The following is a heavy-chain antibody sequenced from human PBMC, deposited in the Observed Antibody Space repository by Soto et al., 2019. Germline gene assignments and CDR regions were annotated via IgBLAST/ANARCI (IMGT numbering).Heavy chain of an antibody. J-gene: IGHJ6*02. CDR2: MNPGSGDT. V-gene: IGHV1-8*01. CDR1: GYSFTNND. CDR3: TSIEGIDV. Sequence: GASVKVPCKASGYSFTNNDVSRVRQATGQGLEWMGWMNPGSGDTGYAQKFQGRVTMTEDASTATAYMELSSLTYEDTAVYYCTSIEGIDVWGQGTTVTVSS.